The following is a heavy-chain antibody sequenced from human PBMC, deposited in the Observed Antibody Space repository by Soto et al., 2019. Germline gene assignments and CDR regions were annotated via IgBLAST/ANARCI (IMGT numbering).Heavy chain of an antibody. Sequence: EVQLVESGGGLVKPGGSLRLSCAASGFTFSSYSMNWVRQAPGKGLEWVSSISSSSSYIYYADSVKGRFTISRDNSKNSLYLQRNSLRAEDTAVYYCASTRRGYSGYRWFDPWGQGTLVTVSS. CDR1: GFTFSSYS. CDR3: ASTRRGYSGYRWFDP. V-gene: IGHV3-21*01. CDR2: ISSSSSYI. D-gene: IGHD5-12*01. J-gene: IGHJ5*02.